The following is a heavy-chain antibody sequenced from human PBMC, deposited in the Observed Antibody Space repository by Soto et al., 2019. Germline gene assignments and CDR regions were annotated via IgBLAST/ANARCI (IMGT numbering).Heavy chain of an antibody. D-gene: IGHD5-12*01. Sequence: GGSLRLSCAASGFTFSSYGMHWVRQAPGKGLEWVAVISYDGSNKYYADSVKGRFTISRDNSKNTLYLQMNSLRAEDTAVYYCAKVAFRAATITYYFDYWGQGTLVTVSS. CDR3: AKVAFRAATITYYFDY. CDR2: ISYDGSNK. CDR1: GFTFSSYG. J-gene: IGHJ4*02. V-gene: IGHV3-30*18.